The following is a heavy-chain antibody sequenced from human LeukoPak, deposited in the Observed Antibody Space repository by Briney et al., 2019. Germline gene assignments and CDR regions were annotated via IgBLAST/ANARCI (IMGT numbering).Heavy chain of an antibody. CDR3: ARIRMITFGGVIVRTYYFDY. V-gene: IGHV4-38-2*01. J-gene: IGHJ4*02. D-gene: IGHD3-16*02. CDR1: SYSISSGYY. CDR2: IYHRGNT. Sequence: PSETLSLTCAVSSYSISSGYYWGWIRPPPGKGLEWIGSIYHRGNTYYNPSLKSRVTISVDTSKNQFSLKLSSVTAADMAVYYCARIRMITFGGVIVRTYYFDYWGQGTLVIVSS.